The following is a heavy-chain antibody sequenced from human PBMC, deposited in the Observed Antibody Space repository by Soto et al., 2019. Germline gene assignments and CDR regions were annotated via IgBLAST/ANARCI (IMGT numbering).Heavy chain of an antibody. CDR2: ISKDGSTK. CDR1: GFTFTDYA. Sequence: PGGSLRLSCAASGFTFTDYAMHWVRQAPGKGLEWVAVISKDGSTKYYADSVKGRFTFSGDDSKNTLFLQMNSLKTEDTAMYYCARDENTAMVHYFDYWGQGALVTVSS. V-gene: IGHV3-30-3*01. J-gene: IGHJ4*02. CDR3: ARDENTAMVHYFDY. D-gene: IGHD5-18*01.